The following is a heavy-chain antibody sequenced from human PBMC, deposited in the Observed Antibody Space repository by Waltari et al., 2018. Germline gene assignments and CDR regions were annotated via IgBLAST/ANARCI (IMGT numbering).Heavy chain of an antibody. Sequence: QVQLQQWGAGLLKPSETLSLTCAVYGGSFSGYYWSWIRQPPGKGLKWIGEINHSGSTNYNPSLKSRVTISLYTSKNQFSLKLSSVTAADTAVYYCARVPPKGRFLEWLYPTGAFDIWGQGTMVTVSS. V-gene: IGHV4-34*01. CDR3: ARVPPKGRFLEWLYPTGAFDI. D-gene: IGHD3-3*01. CDR1: GGSFSGYY. J-gene: IGHJ3*02. CDR2: INHSGST.